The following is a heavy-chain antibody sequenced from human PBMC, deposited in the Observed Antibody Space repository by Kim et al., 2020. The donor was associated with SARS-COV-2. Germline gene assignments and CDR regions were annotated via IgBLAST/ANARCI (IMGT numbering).Heavy chain of an antibody. V-gene: IGHV4-34*01. CDR2: INHGGST. CDR3: ARNDARDCNTGSCNFDF. CDR1: GGSFSGYY. J-gene: IGHJ3*01. D-gene: IGHD2-15*01. Sequence: SETLSLTCAVYGGSFSGYYWSWIRRPPGKGLEWIGEINHGGSTNYNPSLKSRVTVSVDTSKNQFSLRLNSVTAADTALYYCARNDARDCNTGSCNFDFWG.